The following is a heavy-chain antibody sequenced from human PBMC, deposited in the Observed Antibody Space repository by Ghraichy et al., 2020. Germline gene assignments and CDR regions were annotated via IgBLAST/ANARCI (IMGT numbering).Heavy chain of an antibody. CDR2: IYHSGST. Sequence: ESLNISCAVSGGSISSSNWWSWVRQPPGKGLEWIGEIYHSGSTNYNPSLKSRVTISVDKSKNQFSLKLSSVTAADTAVYYCARDAFSGSYPNDYWGQGTLVTVSS. V-gene: IGHV4-4*02. CDR1: GGSISSSNW. J-gene: IGHJ4*02. D-gene: IGHD1-26*01. CDR3: ARDAFSGSYPNDY.